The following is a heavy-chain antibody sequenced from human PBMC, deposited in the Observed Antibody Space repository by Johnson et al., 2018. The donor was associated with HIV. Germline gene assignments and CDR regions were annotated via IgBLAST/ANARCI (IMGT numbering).Heavy chain of an antibody. V-gene: IGHV3-13*01. Sequence: VQLVESGGGLVQPGGSLRLSCAASGFTFSSYDMHWVRQGTGKGLEWVSAIGTAGDTYYPGSVKGRFTISRDNAKNTLYLQMNSLITEDTAVYYCARGSTMRVSAFDLWGQGTMVTVSS. CDR3: ARGSTMRVSAFDL. CDR2: IGTAGDT. J-gene: IGHJ3*01. D-gene: IGHD3-22*01. CDR1: GFTFSSYD.